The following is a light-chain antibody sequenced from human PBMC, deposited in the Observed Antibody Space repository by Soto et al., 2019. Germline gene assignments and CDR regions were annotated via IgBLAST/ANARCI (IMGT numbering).Light chain of an antibody. CDR1: QSVSSSY. V-gene: IGKV3-20*01. J-gene: IGKJ5*01. CDR3: QQYGSSPPVT. CDR2: GAS. Sequence: EIVLTQSPGTLSLSPGERATLSCRASQSVSSSYFAWYQQKPGQAPRLLIYGASGRATGIPDRFSGSGSGTDFALTISSLEPEDFAVYYCQQYGSSPPVTFGQGTRLEIK.